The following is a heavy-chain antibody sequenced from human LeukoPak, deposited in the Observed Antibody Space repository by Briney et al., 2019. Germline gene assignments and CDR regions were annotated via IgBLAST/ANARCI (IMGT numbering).Heavy chain of an antibody. V-gene: IGHV3-53*01. Sequence: GGSLRLSCAASGFTVSSNYMSWVRQAPGKGLEWVSVIYSGGSTYYADSVKGRFTISRDNSKNTLYLQMNSLRAEDTAVYYCARAGKVVTSSFDYWGQGTLVTVSS. D-gene: IGHD3-22*01. CDR1: GFTVSSNY. J-gene: IGHJ4*02. CDR2: IYSGGST. CDR3: ARAGKVVTSSFDY.